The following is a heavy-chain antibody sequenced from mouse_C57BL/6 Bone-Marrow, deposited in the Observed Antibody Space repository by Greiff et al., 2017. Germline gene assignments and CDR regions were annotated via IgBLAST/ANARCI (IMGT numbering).Heavy chain of an antibody. V-gene: IGHV14-4*01. D-gene: IGHD1-1*01. CDR3: ATVYYYGSSPYYFDY. CDR1: GFNIKDAY. J-gene: IGHJ2*01. Sequence: EVQLQQPGAELVRPGASVKLSCTASGFNIKDAYMHWVKQRPEQGLEWIGWIDPENGDTEYASKFQGKATITADTSSNTAYLQLSSLTSEDTAVYYCATVYYYGSSPYYFDYWGQGTTLTVSS. CDR2: IDPENGDT.